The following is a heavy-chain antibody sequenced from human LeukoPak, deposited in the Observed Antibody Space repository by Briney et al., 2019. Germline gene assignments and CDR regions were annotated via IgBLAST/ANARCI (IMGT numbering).Heavy chain of an antibody. CDR3: AKGPLARGFDP. V-gene: IGHV3-7*03. CDR2: IKQDGSEK. Sequence: PGGSLRLSCAASGFTFSTYRMSWVRQAPGKGLEWVANIKQDGSEKHYVDSVKGRFTISRDNSKNTLYLQMNSLRAEDTALYYCAKGPLARGFDPWGQGTLVTVSS. J-gene: IGHJ5*02. CDR1: GFTFSTYR. D-gene: IGHD3-3*02.